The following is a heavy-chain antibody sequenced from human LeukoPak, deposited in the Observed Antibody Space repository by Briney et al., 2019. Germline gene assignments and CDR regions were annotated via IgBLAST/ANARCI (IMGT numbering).Heavy chain of an antibody. CDR2: IKKKRDGGTT. CDR3: AADLGYCSGGSCHRARFDY. CDR1: GFTFSHAW. Sequence: GGSLRLSCAASGFTFSHAWMSWVRQAPGKGLEWVGRIKKKRDGGTTDYAAPVKGRFTISTDDSKNTLYLQMNGLKTEDTAVYHCAADLGYCSGGSCHRARFDYWGQGILVTVSS. D-gene: IGHD2-15*01. J-gene: IGHJ4*02. V-gene: IGHV3-15*01.